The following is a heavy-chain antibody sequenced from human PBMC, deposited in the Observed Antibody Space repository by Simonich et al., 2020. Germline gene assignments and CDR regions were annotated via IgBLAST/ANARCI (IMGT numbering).Heavy chain of an antibody. Sequence: EVQLVQSGAEVKKPGESLKISCKGSGYSFTSYWMGGVRQMPGKGLEWMGIIYPSASDTRYSPSCQGQVTTSADKANSTAYLQWSSLKASDTAMYYCARQLNDFDIWGQGTMVTVSS. CDR1: GYSFTSYW. CDR2: IYPSASDT. V-gene: IGHV5-51*01. CDR3: ARQLNDFDI. J-gene: IGHJ3*02. D-gene: IGHD1-1*01.